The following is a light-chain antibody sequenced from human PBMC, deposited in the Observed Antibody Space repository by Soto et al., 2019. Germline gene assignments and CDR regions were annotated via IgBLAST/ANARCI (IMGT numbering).Light chain of an antibody. CDR2: KIS. CDR1: QSLVHSDGNTY. J-gene: IGKJ1*01. Sequence: DIVMTQTPLSSPVTLGQPASISCRSSQSLVHSDGNTYLSWLQQRPGQPPRLLIYKISNRFSGVPDRFSGSGAGTEFTLTISSLQPDDFATSYCQQYNSYSGTFGQGTKVDIK. V-gene: IGKV2-24*01. CDR3: QQYNSYSGT.